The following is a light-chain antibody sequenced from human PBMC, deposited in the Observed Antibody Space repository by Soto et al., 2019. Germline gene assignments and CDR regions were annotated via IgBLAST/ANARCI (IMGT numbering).Light chain of an antibody. CDR2: DAS. CDR1: HSISTW. Sequence: DIQMTQSPSTLSASVGERVTITCRASHSISTWLAWYQQKPGKAPKLLIYDASALPRGVPSRFSGSGSGTKFTLTSASLQPDDFATYYCQQYETFSGTFGPGTKVDIK. V-gene: IGKV1-5*01. CDR3: QQYETFSGT. J-gene: IGKJ1*01.